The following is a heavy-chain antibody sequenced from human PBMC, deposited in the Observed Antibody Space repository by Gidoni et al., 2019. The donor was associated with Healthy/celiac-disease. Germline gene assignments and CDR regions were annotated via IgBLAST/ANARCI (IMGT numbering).Heavy chain of an antibody. J-gene: IGHJ3*02. Sequence: QLQLQESGPGLVKPSETLSLTCTVSGGSISSSSYYWGWIRQPPGKGLEWIGSIYYSGSTYYNPSLKSRVTISVDTSKNQFSLKLSSVTAADTAVYYCARLGGSSRTDAFDIWGQGTMVTVSS. CDR1: GGSISSSSYY. CDR2: IYYSGST. D-gene: IGHD6-13*01. V-gene: IGHV4-39*01. CDR3: ARLGGSSRTDAFDI.